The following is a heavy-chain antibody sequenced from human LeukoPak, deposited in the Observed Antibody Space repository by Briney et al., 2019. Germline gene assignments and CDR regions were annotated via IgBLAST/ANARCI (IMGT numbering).Heavy chain of an antibody. J-gene: IGHJ6*02. V-gene: IGHV3-11*01. D-gene: IGHD6-13*01. CDR3: ASLQDSYSSSWYWDYYYGMDV. CDR1: GFTFSDYY. CDR2: ISSSGSTI. Sequence: GGPLRLSCAASGFTFSDYYMSWIRQAPGKGLEWVSYISSSGSTIYYADSVKGRFTISRDNAKNSLYLQMNSLRAEDTAVYYCASLQDSYSSSWYWDYYYGMDVWGQGTTVTVSS.